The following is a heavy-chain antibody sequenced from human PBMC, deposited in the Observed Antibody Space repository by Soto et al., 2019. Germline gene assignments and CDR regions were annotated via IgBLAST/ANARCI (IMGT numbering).Heavy chain of an antibody. D-gene: IGHD4-4*01. CDR2: ISYDGSNK. J-gene: IGHJ6*02. V-gene: IGHV3-30*18. Sequence: VGSLRLSCAASGFTFSSYGMHWVRQAPGKGLEWVAVISYDGSNKYYADSVKGRFTISRDNSKNTLYLQMNSLRAEDTAVYYCAKDMSVTTFYYYYGMDVWGQGTTVTVS. CDR3: AKDMSVTTFYYYYGMDV. CDR1: GFTFSSYG.